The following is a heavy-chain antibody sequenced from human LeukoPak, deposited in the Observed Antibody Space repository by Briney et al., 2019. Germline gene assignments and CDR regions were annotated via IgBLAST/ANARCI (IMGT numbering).Heavy chain of an antibody. CDR1: GFTFSSYE. V-gene: IGHV3-48*03. D-gene: IGHD3-9*01. J-gene: IGHJ4*02. CDR2: ISSSGSTI. CDR3: AREGAPGVLRYFDWFDY. Sequence: GGSLRLSCAASGFTFSSYEMNGVRQAPGKGLKWVSYISSSGSTIYYADSVKGRFTISRDNAKNSLYLQMNSLRAEDTAVYYCAREGAPGVLRYFDWFDYWGQGTLVTVSS.